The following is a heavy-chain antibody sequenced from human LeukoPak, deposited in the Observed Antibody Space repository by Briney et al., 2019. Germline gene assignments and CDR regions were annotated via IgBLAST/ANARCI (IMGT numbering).Heavy chain of an antibody. CDR2: INHSGST. Sequence: SETLSLTCAVCGGSFSGYYWSWIRQPPGKGLEWIGEINHSGSTNYNPSLKSRVTISVDTSKNQFSLKLSSVTAADTAVYYRARGGIAVAEGDFDYWGQGTLVTVSS. V-gene: IGHV4-34*01. J-gene: IGHJ4*02. CDR3: ARGGIAVAEGDFDY. CDR1: GGSFSGYY. D-gene: IGHD6-19*01.